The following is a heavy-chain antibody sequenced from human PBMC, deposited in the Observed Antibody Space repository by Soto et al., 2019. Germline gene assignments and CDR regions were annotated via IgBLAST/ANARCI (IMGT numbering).Heavy chain of an antibody. J-gene: IGHJ6*02. CDR1: GGSISSGDYY. CDR3: ARHMGSYSSSWYVFYYGMDV. D-gene: IGHD6-13*01. CDR2: IYYSGSA. V-gene: IGHV4-39*01. Sequence: SETLSLTCTVSGGSISSGDYYWGWIRQPPGKGLEWIGCIYYSGSAYYKPSLKSRVTISVDTSKNQFSLNLSSVTAADTAVYYCARHMGSYSSSWYVFYYGMDVWGQGTTVTV.